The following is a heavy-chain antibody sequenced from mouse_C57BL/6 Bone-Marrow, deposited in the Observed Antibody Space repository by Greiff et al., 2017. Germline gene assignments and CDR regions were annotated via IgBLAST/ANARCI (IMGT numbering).Heavy chain of an antibody. D-gene: IGHD2-4*01. CDR2: LYPRSGNT. CDR3: ATLYYDYDLAWFAY. Sequence: VQLQQSGAELARPGASVKLSCKASGYTFTSYGISWVKQRTGQGLEWIGELYPRSGNTYYNEKFKGKATLTADNSSSTAYMGLRSLTSEDSAVYFCATLYYDYDLAWFAYWGQGTLVTVSA. V-gene: IGHV1-81*01. J-gene: IGHJ3*01. CDR1: GYTFTSYG.